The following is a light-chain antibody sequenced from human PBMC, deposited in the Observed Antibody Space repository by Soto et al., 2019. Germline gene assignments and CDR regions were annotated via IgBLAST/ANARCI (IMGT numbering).Light chain of an antibody. CDR2: GAS. CDR1: QSVSSSY. V-gene: IGKV3-20*01. CDR3: QQYGSSPWT. Sequence: EIVLTQSPGTLSLSPGERATLSCRASQSVSSSYLAWYQQKPGQAPRLLIYGASSRATGIPDRFSGRGSGTDSTLTSSRLEPEDFALYYCQQYGSSPWTFGQGTKVEIK. J-gene: IGKJ1*01.